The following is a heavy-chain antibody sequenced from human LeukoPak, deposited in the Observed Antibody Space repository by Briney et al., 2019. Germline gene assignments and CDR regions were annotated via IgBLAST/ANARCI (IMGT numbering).Heavy chain of an antibody. D-gene: IGHD2-21*02. CDR3: AKSPIDVVTANHYFDY. CDR1: GVTFSSYA. CDR2: ISGSGGST. J-gene: IGHJ4*02. Sequence: GGSLRLSCAASGVTFSSYAMSWVRQAPGKGLEWVSAISGSGGSTYYADSVKGRFTISRDNSKNTLYLQMNSLRAEDKAVYYCAKSPIDVVTANHYFDYWGQGTLVTVSS. V-gene: IGHV3-23*01.